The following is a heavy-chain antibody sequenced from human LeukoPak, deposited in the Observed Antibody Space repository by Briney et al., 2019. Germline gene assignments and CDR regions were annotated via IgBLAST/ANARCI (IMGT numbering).Heavy chain of an antibody. CDR1: GFTFSSYA. D-gene: IGHD3-16*02. CDR3: ARGEGYDYVWGSYRSLYFDY. J-gene: IGHJ4*02. CDR2: ISGSGGST. Sequence: GGSLRLSCAASGFTFSSYAMSWVRQAPGKGLEWVSAISGSGGSTYYADSVKGRFTISRDNSKNTLYLQMNSLRAEDTAVYYCARGEGYDYVWGSYRSLYFDYWGQGTLVTVSS. V-gene: IGHV3-23*01.